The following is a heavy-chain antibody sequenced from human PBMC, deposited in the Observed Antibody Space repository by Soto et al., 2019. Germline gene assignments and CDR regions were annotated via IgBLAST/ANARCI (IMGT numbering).Heavy chain of an antibody. J-gene: IGHJ5*02. CDR2: ISSSSSTI. D-gene: IGHD2-2*01. V-gene: IGHV3-48*01. Sequence: EVQLVESGGGLVQPGGSLRLSCAASGFTFSSYSMNWVRQAPGKGLEWVSYISSSSSTIYYADSVKGRFTISRDNAKNSRSLQMNSLRAEDTAVYYCSREYCSSTSCLNWFDPWGQGTLVTVSS. CDR1: GFTFSSYS. CDR3: SREYCSSTSCLNWFDP.